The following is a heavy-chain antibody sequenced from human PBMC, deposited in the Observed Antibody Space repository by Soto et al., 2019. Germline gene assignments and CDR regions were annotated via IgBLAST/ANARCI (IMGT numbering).Heavy chain of an antibody. V-gene: IGHV4-34*01. D-gene: IGHD3-22*01. Sequence: SETLSHTCAVYGGSFIGYYWSWIRQPTGKGLEWIGEINHSGSTNYNPSLKSRVTISVDTSKNQFSLKLSSVTAADTAVYYCARIRLTTYYYDSSGYYHYYFAYWGQGTLDPVPS. CDR3: ARIRLTTYYYDSSGYYHYYFAY. CDR1: GGSFIGYY. J-gene: IGHJ4*02. CDR2: INHSGST.